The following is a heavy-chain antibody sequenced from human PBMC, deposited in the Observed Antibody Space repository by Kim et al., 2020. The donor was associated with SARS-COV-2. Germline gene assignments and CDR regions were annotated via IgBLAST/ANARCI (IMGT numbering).Heavy chain of an antibody. J-gene: IGHJ4*02. CDR2: ISGSGGST. D-gene: IGHD2-15*01. V-gene: IGHV3-23*01. CDR1: GFTFSSYA. CDR3: AKTLAREAHSTNYCSGGSCYPPDY. Sequence: GGSLRLSCAASGFTFSSYAMSWVRQAPGKGLEWVSAISGSGGSTYYADSVKGRFTISRDNSKNTLYLQMNSLRAEDTAVYYCAKTLAREAHSTNYCSGGSCYPPDYWGQGTLVTVSS.